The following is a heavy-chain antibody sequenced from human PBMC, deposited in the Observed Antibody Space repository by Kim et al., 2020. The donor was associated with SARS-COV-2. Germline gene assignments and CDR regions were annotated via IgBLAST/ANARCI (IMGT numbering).Heavy chain of an antibody. CDR2: IYYSGST. V-gene: IGHV4-39*01. D-gene: IGHD6-19*01. J-gene: IGHJ2*01. Sequence: SETLSLTCTVSGGSISSSSYYWGWIRQPPGKGLEWIGSIYYSGSTYYNPSLKSRVTISVDTSKNQFSLKLSSVTAADTAVYYCARHDSSGWYWYFDLWGRGTLVTVSS. CDR1: GGSISSSSYY. CDR3: ARHDSSGWYWYFDL.